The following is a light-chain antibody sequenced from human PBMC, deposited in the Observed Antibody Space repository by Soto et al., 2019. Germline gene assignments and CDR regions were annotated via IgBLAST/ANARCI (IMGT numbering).Light chain of an antibody. CDR1: QSISNW. J-gene: IGKJ4*01. CDR3: QQYDSSPLT. V-gene: IGKV1-5*03. Sequence: DIQMTQSPSTLPASVGDRVTITFRASQSISNWLAWYQQKPGKAPKLLIYKASTLESGVPSRFSGSRSGTEFTLTISSLQTDDFATYYCQQYDSSPLTFGGGTKVDNK. CDR2: KAS.